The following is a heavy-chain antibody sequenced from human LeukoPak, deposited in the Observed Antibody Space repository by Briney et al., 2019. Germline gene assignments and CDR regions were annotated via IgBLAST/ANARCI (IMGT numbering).Heavy chain of an antibody. CDR1: GFTFSSYG. V-gene: IGHV3-33*06. CDR3: PKDSGNYHYYMDV. J-gene: IGHJ6*03. D-gene: IGHD3-10*01. CDR2: IWYDGSNK. Sequence: GRSLRLSCAASGFTFSSYGMHWVRQAPGKGLEWVAVIWYDGSNKYYADSVKGRFTISRDNSKNTLYLQMNSLRAEDTAVYYCPKDSGNYHYYMDVWGKGTTVTVSS.